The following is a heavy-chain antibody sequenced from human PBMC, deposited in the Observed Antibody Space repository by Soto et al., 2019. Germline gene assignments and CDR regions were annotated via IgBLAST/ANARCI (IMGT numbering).Heavy chain of an antibody. CDR1: GGSISSFY. D-gene: IGHD3-16*02. V-gene: IGHV4-59*01. Sequence: SQTLSLTCTVSGGSISSFYWSWIRQPPGKGLECIGYIYYSGSTNYNPSLKSRVTISVDTSKNQFSLKLSSVTAADTAVYYCARASTYYDYVWGSYRFFDYWGQGTLVTVSS. CDR3: ARASTYYDYVWGSYRFFDY. CDR2: IYYSGST. J-gene: IGHJ4*02.